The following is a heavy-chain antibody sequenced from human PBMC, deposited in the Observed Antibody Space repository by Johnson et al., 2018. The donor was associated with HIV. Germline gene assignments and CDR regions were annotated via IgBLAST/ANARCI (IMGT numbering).Heavy chain of an antibody. J-gene: IGHJ3*02. CDR1: GFTFSDYG. Sequence: VQLVESGGGVVQPGGSLRLSCAASGFTFSDYGIHWVRQAPGKGLEWVSFIRYDGSNTYYADSVKGRFTISRDNSKNTLYLQMNSLRAEDTAVYYCAKARRGSPGDAFDIWGQGTMVTVSS. CDR3: AKARRGSPGDAFDI. D-gene: IGHD3-16*01. V-gene: IGHV3-30*02. CDR2: IRYDGSNT.